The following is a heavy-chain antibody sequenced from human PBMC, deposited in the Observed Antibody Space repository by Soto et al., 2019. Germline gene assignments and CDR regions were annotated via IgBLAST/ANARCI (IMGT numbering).Heavy chain of an antibody. CDR2: IWYDGSNK. Sequence: GGSLRLSYAASRFTISGHAMRWVRQAPGKGLEWVAVIWYDGSNKYYADSVKGRFTISRDNSKNTLYLQMNSLRAEDTAVYYCARDQAGTIFGVVTNYYYYYGMDVWGQGTTVTVSS. CDR1: RFTISGHA. D-gene: IGHD3-3*01. V-gene: IGHV3-33*08. J-gene: IGHJ6*02. CDR3: ARDQAGTIFGVVTNYYYYYGMDV.